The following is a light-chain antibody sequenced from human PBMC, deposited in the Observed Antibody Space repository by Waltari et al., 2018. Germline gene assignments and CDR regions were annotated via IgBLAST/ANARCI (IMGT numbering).Light chain of an antibody. Sequence: DIQLTQSPSFLSASVGDRVTITCRASQGFSSYLAWYQQKPRKAPKLLIYSASTLQSGVPSRFSGSGSGSEFTLTISSLQPEDCATYHCQQLDSYPLTFGPGSKVDIK. CDR1: QGFSSY. CDR3: QQLDSYPLT. CDR2: SAS. J-gene: IGKJ3*01. V-gene: IGKV1-9*01.